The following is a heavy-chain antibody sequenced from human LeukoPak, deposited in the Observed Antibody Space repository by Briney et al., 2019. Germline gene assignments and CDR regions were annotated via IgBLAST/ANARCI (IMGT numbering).Heavy chain of an antibody. D-gene: IGHD3-22*01. Sequence: SVKVSCKASGFTFSSSAVQWVRQARGQRLEWIGWIVVGSGDTDCAQKFQERVTFTRDMSTSTAYIELSSLRSEDTAVFYCVAGPYDSRGYYRIFDYWGQGTLVTVSP. CDR2: IVVGSGDT. J-gene: IGHJ4*02. V-gene: IGHV1-58*01. CDR3: VAGPYDSRGYYRIFDY. CDR1: GFTFSSSA.